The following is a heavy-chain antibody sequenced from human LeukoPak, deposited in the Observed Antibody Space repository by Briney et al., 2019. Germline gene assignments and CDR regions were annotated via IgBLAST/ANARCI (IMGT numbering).Heavy chain of an antibody. CDR2: IYYSGST. J-gene: IGHJ4*02. CDR3: AHNMVRGFDY. D-gene: IGHD3-10*01. CDR1: GGSISSSSYY. Sequence: SETLSLTCTVSGGSISSSSYYWGWIRQPPGKGLEWIGSIYYSGSTYYNPSLKSRVTISVDTSKNQFSLKLSSVTAADTAVYYCAHNMVRGFDYWGQGTLVTVSS. V-gene: IGHV4-39*07.